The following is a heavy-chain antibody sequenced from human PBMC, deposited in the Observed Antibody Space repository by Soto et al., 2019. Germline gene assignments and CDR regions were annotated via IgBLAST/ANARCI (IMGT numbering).Heavy chain of an antibody. D-gene: IGHD5-12*01. CDR1: GGTFSSYA. Sequence: SVKVSCKASGGTFSSYAISWVRQAPGQGLEWMGGIIPVFGRPNYAQRFRGRLTITADESTNTVYLELIDLRSEDTAVYYCAREGSGYNLWGQGTQVTVSS. V-gene: IGHV1-69*13. J-gene: IGHJ1*01. CDR3: AREGSGYNL. CDR2: IIPVFGRP.